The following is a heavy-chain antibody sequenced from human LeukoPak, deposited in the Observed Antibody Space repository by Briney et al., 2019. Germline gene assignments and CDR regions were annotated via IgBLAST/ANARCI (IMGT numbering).Heavy chain of an antibody. CDR2: ISHDRSNN. V-gene: IGHV3-30-3*01. Sequence: QPGGSLRLSCAASGFTFSNYAMHWARQAPGKGLEWVAFISHDRSNNCHADSVKGRFTISRDNSKNTLYLQMNSLTDEDTAVYYCARDLSGSYMSGYWGQGTLVTVSS. J-gene: IGHJ4*02. D-gene: IGHD3-10*01. CDR1: GFTFSNYA. CDR3: ARDLSGSYMSGY.